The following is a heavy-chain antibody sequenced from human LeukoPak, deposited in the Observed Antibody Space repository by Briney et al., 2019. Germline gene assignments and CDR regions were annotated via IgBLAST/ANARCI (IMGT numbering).Heavy chain of an antibody. J-gene: IGHJ6*03. V-gene: IGHV4-34*01. CDR1: GGSFSGYY. Sequence: SETLSLTCAVYGGSFSGYYWSWIRQPPGKGLEWIGEINHSGSTNYNPSLKSRVTISVDTSKNQFSLKLSSVTAADTAVYYCARAPGPYYYMDVWGKGTTVTVSS. CDR3: ARAPGPYYYMDV. CDR2: INHSGST.